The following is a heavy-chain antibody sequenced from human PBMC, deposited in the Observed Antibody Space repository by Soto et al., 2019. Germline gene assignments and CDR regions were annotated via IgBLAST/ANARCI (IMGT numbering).Heavy chain of an antibody. Sequence: GSLRLSCAASGFTFKNHAMNWVRQAPGKGLHWVSAISADGGSTWFADSVKGRFTISRDNSRNTLYLQMDRLRVEDTAIYYCAKDVWWSLVWGQGTLVTVSS. CDR1: GFTFKNHA. V-gene: IGHV3-23*01. CDR2: ISADGGST. CDR3: AKDVWWSLV. J-gene: IGHJ4*02. D-gene: IGHD2-8*02.